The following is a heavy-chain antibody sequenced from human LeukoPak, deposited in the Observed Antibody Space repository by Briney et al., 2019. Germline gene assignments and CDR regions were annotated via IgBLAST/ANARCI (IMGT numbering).Heavy chain of an antibody. CDR1: GYTFTGYY. CDR3: ARVEYYDSSGPFDY. Sequence: ASVKVSCKASGYTFTGYYIHWVRQAPGQGLEWMGWINPNSGGTNYAQKFQGRVTMTRDTSISTVYTELSRLRSDDTAVYYCARVEYYDSSGPFDYWGQGTLVTVSS. D-gene: IGHD3-22*01. CDR2: INPNSGGT. J-gene: IGHJ4*02. V-gene: IGHV1-2*02.